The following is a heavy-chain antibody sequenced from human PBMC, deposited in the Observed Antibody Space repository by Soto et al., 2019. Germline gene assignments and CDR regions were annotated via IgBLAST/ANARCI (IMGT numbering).Heavy chain of an antibody. CDR1: GFSFSSLA. J-gene: IGHJ4*02. V-gene: IGHV3-23*01. CDR2: ISGRGVHT. D-gene: IGHD1-1*01. CDR3: AKDQTDVTLFDY. Sequence: GGSLRLSCAASGFSFSSLAMSWVRQAPGKGLEWVSSISGRGVHTLYADSAKGRFTISRDNSRNTLYLQVNSLRAEDTAGYYCAKDQTDVTLFDYWGQGTLVTVSS.